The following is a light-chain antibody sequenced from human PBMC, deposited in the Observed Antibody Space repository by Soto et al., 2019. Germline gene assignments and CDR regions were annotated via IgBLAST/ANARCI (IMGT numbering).Light chain of an antibody. CDR2: GAS. CDR3: QQYNNWPPGSIT. V-gene: IGKV3-15*01. J-gene: IGKJ5*01. CDR1: QSVSSI. Sequence: EIVMTQSPATLSVSPGERATLSCRASQSVSSILAWYQQKPGQAPRLLIYGASTRATGIPARFSGSGSGTEFTLTISSLQSEDFAVYYCQQYNNWPPGSITFGQGTRLEIK.